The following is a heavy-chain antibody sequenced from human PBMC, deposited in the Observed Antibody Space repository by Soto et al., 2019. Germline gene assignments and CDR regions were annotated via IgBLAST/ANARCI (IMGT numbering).Heavy chain of an antibody. CDR1: GGSFSDYY. Sequence: SETLSLTCSVYGGSFSDYYWTWIRQPPGKGLEWIGEINHSGSTNYNPSLKSRVTISVDTSKNQFSLKLSSVTAADTAVYYCARRPYYDSSGFFDAFDIWGQGTMVTVS. CDR2: INHSGST. V-gene: IGHV4-34*01. CDR3: ARRPYYDSSGFFDAFDI. D-gene: IGHD3-22*01. J-gene: IGHJ3*02.